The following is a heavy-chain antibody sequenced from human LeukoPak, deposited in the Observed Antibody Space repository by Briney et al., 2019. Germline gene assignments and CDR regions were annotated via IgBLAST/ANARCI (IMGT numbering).Heavy chain of an antibody. CDR3: ARTIVGPNWYFDL. V-gene: IGHV1-2*02. J-gene: IGHJ2*01. CDR1: GYTLTGYY. Sequence: GASVKVSCKASGYTLTGYYMHWVRQAPGQGLEWMGWINPNSGGTNYAQKFQGRVTMTRDTSISTAYMELSRLRSDDTAVYYCARTIVGPNWYFDLWGRGTLVTVSS. D-gene: IGHD3-10*01. CDR2: INPNSGGT.